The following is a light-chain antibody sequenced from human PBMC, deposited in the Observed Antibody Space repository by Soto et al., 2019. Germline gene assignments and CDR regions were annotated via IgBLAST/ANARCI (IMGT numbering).Light chain of an antibody. CDR2: DAS. CDR1: QSVSSSY. J-gene: IGKJ4*01. Sequence: EIELTQSPGTLSLSPGERATLSCRASQSVSSSYLAWYQQKPGQAPRLLIYDASNRATGIPARFSGSGSGTDFTLTISSLEPEDFAVYYCQQRSNWPPSFGGGTKVDIK. CDR3: QQRSNWPPS. V-gene: IGKV3-11*01.